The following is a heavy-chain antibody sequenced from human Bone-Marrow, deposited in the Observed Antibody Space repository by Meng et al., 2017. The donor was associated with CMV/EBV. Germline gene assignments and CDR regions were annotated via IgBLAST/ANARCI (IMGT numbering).Heavy chain of an antibody. CDR1: TFSKAW. D-gene: IGHD1-26*01. CDR2: IKSKTDGGTT. CDR3: TTELEWELPLGPTFDY. Sequence: TFSKAWMRGVSKAPGKGLEWVGRIKSKTDGGTTDYAAPVKGRFTISRDDSKNTLYLQMNSLKTEDTAVYYCTTELEWELPLGPTFDYWGQGTLVTVSS. V-gene: IGHV3-15*01. J-gene: IGHJ4*02.